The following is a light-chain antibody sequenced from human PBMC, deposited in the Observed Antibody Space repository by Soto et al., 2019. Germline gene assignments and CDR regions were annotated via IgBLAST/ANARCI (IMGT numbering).Light chain of an antibody. V-gene: IGKV3-20*01. Sequence: EIVLTQSPGTLSLSPGERATLSCRASQSVSSSNLAWYQQEPGQAPRLLIYGASSRGTGIPDRFSGSGSGTDFTLTINRLEPEDFAVYYCQQYGSSPLFTFGPGTKVDIK. CDR2: GAS. CDR3: QQYGSSPLFT. CDR1: QSVSSSN. J-gene: IGKJ3*01.